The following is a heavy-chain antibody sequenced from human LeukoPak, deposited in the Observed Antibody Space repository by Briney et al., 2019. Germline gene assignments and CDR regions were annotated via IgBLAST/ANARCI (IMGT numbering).Heavy chain of an antibody. D-gene: IGHD3-16*02. V-gene: IGHV1-18*01. CDR3: ARDRGKMITFGGVIVI. J-gene: IGHJ4*02. Sequence: ASVKVSCKASGYTFISYGISWVRQAPGQGLEWMGWISAYNGNTNYAQKLQGRVTMTTDTSTCTAYMELRSLRSDDTAVYYCARDRGKMITFGGVIVIWGQGTLVTVSS. CDR1: GYTFISYG. CDR2: ISAYNGNT.